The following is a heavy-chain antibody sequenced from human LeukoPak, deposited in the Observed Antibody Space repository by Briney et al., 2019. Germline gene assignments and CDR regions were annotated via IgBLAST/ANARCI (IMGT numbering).Heavy chain of an antibody. V-gene: IGHV3-48*03. CDR1: GFTFSYYE. Sequence: GGSLRLSCAASGFTFSYYEMNWVRQAPGKGLEWVSYISSSGSPIYCADSVKGRFTLSRDIHKHSLYVKKNSQSAEDTAVHFCARSDYWGQGTLVTVSS. J-gene: IGHJ4*02. CDR2: ISSSGSPI. CDR3: ARSDY.